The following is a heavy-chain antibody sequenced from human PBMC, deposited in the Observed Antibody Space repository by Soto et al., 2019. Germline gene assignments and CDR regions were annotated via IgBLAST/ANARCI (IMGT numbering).Heavy chain of an antibody. V-gene: IGHV1-69*01. CDR1: GGTFSSYA. J-gene: IGHJ4*02. CDR2: IIPIFGTA. CDR3: ARDTGYCSGGSCSYYFDY. Sequence: QVQLVQSGAEVKKPGSSVKVSCKASGGTFSSYAISWVRQAPGQGLEWMGGIIPIFGTANYAQKFQGRVTITADESTSTAYMELSSLRSDDTAVYYCARDTGYCSGGSCSYYFDYWGQGTLVTVSS. D-gene: IGHD2-15*01.